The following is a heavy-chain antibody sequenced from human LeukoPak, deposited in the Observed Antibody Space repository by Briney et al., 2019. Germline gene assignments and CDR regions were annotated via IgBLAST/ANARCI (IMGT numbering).Heavy chain of an antibody. CDR3: ARAYQLLWPSDY. CDR1: GFTFSSYW. D-gene: IGHD2-2*01. Sequence: PGGSLRLSCAASGFTFSSYWMHWVRQAPGKGLVWVSRINSDGSSTSYADSVKGRFTISRGNAKNTLYLQMNSLRAEDTAVYYCARAYQLLWPSDYWGQGTLVTVSS. CDR2: INSDGSST. V-gene: IGHV3-74*01. J-gene: IGHJ4*02.